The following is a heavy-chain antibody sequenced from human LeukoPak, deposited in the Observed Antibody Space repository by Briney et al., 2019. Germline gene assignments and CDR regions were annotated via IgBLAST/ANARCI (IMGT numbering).Heavy chain of an antibody. V-gene: IGHV1-18*01. D-gene: IGHD3-10*01. Sequence: PVASVKVSCKASGYTFTSYGISWVRQAPGQGLEWMGWISAYNGNTNYAQKLQGRVTMTTDTSTSTAYMELRSLRSDDTAVYYCARDSTWVWFGEFDERYYYYYYMDVWGKGTTVTISS. CDR1: GYTFTSYG. J-gene: IGHJ6*03. CDR2: ISAYNGNT. CDR3: ARDSTWVWFGEFDERYYYYYYMDV.